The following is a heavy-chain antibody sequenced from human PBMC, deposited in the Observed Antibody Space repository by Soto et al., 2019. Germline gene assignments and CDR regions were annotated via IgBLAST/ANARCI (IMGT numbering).Heavy chain of an antibody. V-gene: IGHV2-5*02. J-gene: IGHJ1*01. CDR2: SYWDDDK. CDR1: GFSLSTNGEG. D-gene: IGHD6-19*01. CDR3: AHRPSVSGPGVRYFQQ. Sequence: QITLKESGPTLVKPTQTLTLTCTFSGFSLSTNGEGVAWIRQPPGKALECLALSYWDDDKRYSPSLESNVSITKDTSKNQVVLTMTNMDPVDTATYYCAHRPSVSGPGVRYFQQWGQGALVTVSS.